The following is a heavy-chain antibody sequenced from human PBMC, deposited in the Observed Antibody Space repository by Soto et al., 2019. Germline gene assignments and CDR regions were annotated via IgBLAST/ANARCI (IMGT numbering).Heavy chain of an antibody. CDR3: AREYYYDSSGYYQENGMDV. Sequence: GGSLRLSCAASGSTFSSYGMHWVRQAPGKGLEWVAVIWYDGSNKYYADSVKGRFTISRDNSKNTLYLQMNSLRAEDTAVYYCAREYYYDSSGYYQENGMDVWGQGTTVTVSS. J-gene: IGHJ6*02. D-gene: IGHD3-22*01. CDR2: IWYDGSNK. V-gene: IGHV3-33*01. CDR1: GSTFSSYG.